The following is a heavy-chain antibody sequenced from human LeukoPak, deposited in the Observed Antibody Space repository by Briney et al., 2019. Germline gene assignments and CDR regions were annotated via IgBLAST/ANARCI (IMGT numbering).Heavy chain of an antibody. J-gene: IGHJ4*02. CDR3: TRGYSGYGNFDC. V-gene: IGHV3-74*01. Sequence: PGGSLRLSCAAFGFTFNYWMHWFRRPPGKGLVWVSRISGDGSTTFYADSVKGRFTISRDNSKNTLYLQMNSLRAEDTAVYYCTRGYSGYGNFDCWGQGTLVTASS. D-gene: IGHD5-12*01. CDR1: GFTFNYW. CDR2: ISGDGSTT.